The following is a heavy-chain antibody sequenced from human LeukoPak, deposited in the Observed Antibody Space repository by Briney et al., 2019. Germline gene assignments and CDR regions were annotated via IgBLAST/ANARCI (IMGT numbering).Heavy chain of an antibody. CDR1: GFTFSSYG. Sequence: GGSLRLSCAASGFTFSSYGIHWVRQAPGKGLEWVAVISYDGSNKYYADSVKGRFTISRDNSKNTLYLQMNSLRAEDTAVYYCAKDQGYCSGGSCYSGDYWGQGTLVTVSS. CDR2: ISYDGSNK. V-gene: IGHV3-30*18. CDR3: AKDQGYCSGGSCYSGDY. J-gene: IGHJ4*02. D-gene: IGHD2-15*01.